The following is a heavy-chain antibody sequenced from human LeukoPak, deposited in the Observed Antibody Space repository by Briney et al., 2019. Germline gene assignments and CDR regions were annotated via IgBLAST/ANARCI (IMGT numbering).Heavy chain of an antibody. CDR3: ASKGLVGAMAAFDY. V-gene: IGHV3-21*01. D-gene: IGHD1-26*01. CDR2: ISSSSSYI. Sequence: PGGSLRLSCAASGFTFSSYSMNWVRQAPGKGLEWVSSISSSSSYIYYADSVKGRFTIPRDNAKNSLYLQMNSLRAEDTAVYYCASKGLVGAMAAFDYWGQGTLVTVSS. J-gene: IGHJ4*02. CDR1: GFTFSSYS.